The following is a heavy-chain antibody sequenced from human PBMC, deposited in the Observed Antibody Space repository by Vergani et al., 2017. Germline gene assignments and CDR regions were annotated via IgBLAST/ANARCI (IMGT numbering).Heavy chain of an antibody. CDR3: ARHSTVEWLVKLGWIDP. CDR1: GYSISSGYY. J-gene: IGHJ5*02. D-gene: IGHD6-19*01. V-gene: IGHV4-38-2*01. Sequence: QMQLQESGPGMVKPSETLSLTCAVSGYSISSGYYWGWIRQPPGKGLEWIGSIYYSGSTYSNPSLKSRVTISVDTSKNQFSLKLSSVTAADTAVYFCARHSTVEWLVKLGWIDPWGQGILVTVSS. CDR2: IYYSGST.